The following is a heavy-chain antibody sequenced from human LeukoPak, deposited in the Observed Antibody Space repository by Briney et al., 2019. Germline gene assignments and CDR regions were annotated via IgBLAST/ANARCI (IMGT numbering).Heavy chain of an antibody. CDR1: GFTFSSYS. V-gene: IGHV3-48*04. D-gene: IGHD1-26*01. CDR2: ISSSSSTI. J-gene: IGHJ4*02. CDR3: ASAPFEWELLDFDY. Sequence: GGSLRLSCAASGFTFSSYSMNWVRQAPGKGLEWVSYISSSSSTIYYADSVKGRFTISRDNAKNSLYLQMNSLRAEDTAVYYCASAPFEWELLDFDYWGQGTLVTVSS.